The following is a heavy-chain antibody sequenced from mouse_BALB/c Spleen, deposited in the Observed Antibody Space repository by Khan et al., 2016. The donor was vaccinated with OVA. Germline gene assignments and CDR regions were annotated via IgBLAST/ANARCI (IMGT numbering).Heavy chain of an antibody. CDR2: IDPANGNT. D-gene: IGHD1-2*01. CDR3: SYSLLLDAMDY. CDR1: GFNIKDTY. Sequence: VQLKQSGAETVKPGASVKLSCTGSGFNIKDTYVHWVKQRPEQGLEWIGRIDPANGNTKYDPKFQGKATLTADTSSNTAYLQLSRLTSEDTAVYYCSYSLLLDAMDYWGQGTSVTVSS. V-gene: IGHV14-3*02. J-gene: IGHJ4*01.